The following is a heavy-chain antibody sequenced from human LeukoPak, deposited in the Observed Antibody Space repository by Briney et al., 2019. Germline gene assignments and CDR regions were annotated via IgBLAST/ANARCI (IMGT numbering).Heavy chain of an antibody. J-gene: IGHJ6*02. CDR2: ISYDGSNK. CDR3: ARDHALGLYYYYGMDV. V-gene: IGHV3-30-3*01. Sequence: PGRSLRLSCAAYGFTFSSYAMHWVRQAPGKGLEWVAVISYDGSNKYYADSVKGRFTISRDNSKNTLYLQMNSLRAEDTAVYYCARDHALGLYYYYGMDVWGQGTTVTVSS. D-gene: IGHD6-13*01. CDR1: GFTFSSYA.